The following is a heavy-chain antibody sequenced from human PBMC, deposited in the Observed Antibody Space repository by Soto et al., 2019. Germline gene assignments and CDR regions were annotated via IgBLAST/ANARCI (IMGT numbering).Heavy chain of an antibody. Sequence: SGPTLVNPAQTLTLSCTFSGLSLSTSGMCVSWIRQPPGKALEWLARIDWDDDKYYNTSLKTRLTISKDTSKNQVVLTMTNMDPVDTATYYCVRIRSGSGSSYYGMDVWGQGTTVTVSS. CDR2: IDWDDDK. CDR3: VRIRSGSGSSYYGMDV. V-gene: IGHV2-70*11. CDR1: GLSLSTSGMC. J-gene: IGHJ6*02. D-gene: IGHD3-10*01.